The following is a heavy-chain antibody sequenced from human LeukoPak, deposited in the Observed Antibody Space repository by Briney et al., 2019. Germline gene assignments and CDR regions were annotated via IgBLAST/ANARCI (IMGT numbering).Heavy chain of an antibody. CDR3: ARDGRYYDILTGYYRSPFDY. Sequence: GGSLRLSCAASGFTFSSYWMNWARQAPGKGLEWVASINHNGNVNYYVDSVKGRFTISRDNAKNSLYLQMNSLRAEDTAVYYCARDGRYYDILTGYYRSPFDYWGQGTLVTVSS. CDR2: INHNGNVN. V-gene: IGHV3-7*01. CDR1: GFTFSSYW. D-gene: IGHD3-9*01. J-gene: IGHJ4*02.